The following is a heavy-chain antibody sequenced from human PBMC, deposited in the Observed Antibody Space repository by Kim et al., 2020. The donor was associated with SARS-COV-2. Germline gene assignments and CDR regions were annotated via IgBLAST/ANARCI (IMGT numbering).Heavy chain of an antibody. Sequence: GESLKISCKGSGYSFTSYWISWVRQMPGKGLEWMGRIDPSDSYTNYSPSFQGHVTISADKSISTAYLQWSSLKASDTAMYYCARHPLRNSSSWYGDPIDFDYWGQGTLVTVSS. J-gene: IGHJ4*02. V-gene: IGHV5-10-1*01. CDR2: IDPSDSYT. CDR1: GYSFTSYW. D-gene: IGHD6-13*01. CDR3: ARHPLRNSSSWYGDPIDFDY.